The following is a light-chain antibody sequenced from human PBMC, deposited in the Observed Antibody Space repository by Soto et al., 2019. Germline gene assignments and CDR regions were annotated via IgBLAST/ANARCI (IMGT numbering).Light chain of an antibody. CDR3: QQSYSATHT. J-gene: IGKJ2*01. CDR2: AAS. Sequence: DIPMTQSPSSLSASVGDRVTITCRASQSVNNHFNWYQQKPGKAPKLLIYAASGLQSGVPSRFSGSGSGTEFTLTISSLQPEDFATYYCQQSYSATHTFGQGTKLEIK. CDR1: QSVNNH. V-gene: IGKV1-39*01.